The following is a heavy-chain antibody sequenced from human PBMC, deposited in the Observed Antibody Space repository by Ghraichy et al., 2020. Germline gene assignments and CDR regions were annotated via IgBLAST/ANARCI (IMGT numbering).Heavy chain of an antibody. D-gene: IGHD4-23*01. J-gene: IGHJ6*04. V-gene: IGHV3-48*02. Sequence: GGSLRLSCVGSGFSFSSHSMTWVRQSPGKGLEWVSYITLSSRTTSYADSVRGRFTISRDNSQNSLYLQMNSLRDEDTAVYYCARGGTVVRFFYFNGMDVWGKGATDTVSS. CDR1: GFSFSSHS. CDR3: ARGGTVVRFFYFNGMDV. CDR2: ITLSSRTT.